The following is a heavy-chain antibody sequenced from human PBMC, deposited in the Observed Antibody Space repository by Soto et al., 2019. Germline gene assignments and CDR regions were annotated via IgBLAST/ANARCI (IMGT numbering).Heavy chain of an antibody. CDR2: IYYSGST. D-gene: IGHD3-22*01. V-gene: IGHV4-30-4*01. CDR1: GGSISSGDYY. CDR3: ARGYYDSSGYSLWLDP. J-gene: IGHJ5*02. Sequence: SETLSLTCTVSGGSISSGDYYWSWIRQPPGKGLEWIGYIYYSGSTYYNPSLKSRVTISVDTSKNQFSLKLSSVTAADTAVYYCARGYYDSSGYSLWLDPWGQGTMVTV.